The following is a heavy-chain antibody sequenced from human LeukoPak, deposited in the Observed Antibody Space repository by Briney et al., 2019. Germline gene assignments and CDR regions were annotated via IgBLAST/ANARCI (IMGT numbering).Heavy chain of an antibody. CDR3: ARDNSRSEAGRVGFDY. Sequence: ASVKVSCKASGYTVTSYGISWVRQAPGQGLEWMGWISAYNGNTNYAQKLQGRVTMTTDTSTSTAYMELRSLRSDDTAVYYCARDNSRSEAGRVGFDYWGQGTLVTVSS. J-gene: IGHJ4*02. V-gene: IGHV1-18*01. CDR1: GYTVTSYG. CDR2: ISAYNGNT. D-gene: IGHD6-13*01.